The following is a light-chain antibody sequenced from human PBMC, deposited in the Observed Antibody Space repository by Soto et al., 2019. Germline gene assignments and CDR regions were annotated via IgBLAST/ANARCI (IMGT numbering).Light chain of an antibody. Sequence: QSALTQPRSVSGSPGQSVTISCTVTGSDVGDSSHVSWYQLHPGKAPKLMIYEVSNRPSGVSNRFSGSKSGNTASLTISGLQAEDEADYYCSSYTSSSTLGVFGTGTKLTVL. CDR3: SSYTSSSTLGV. V-gene: IGLV2-14*01. CDR2: EVS. J-gene: IGLJ1*01. CDR1: GSDVGDSSH.